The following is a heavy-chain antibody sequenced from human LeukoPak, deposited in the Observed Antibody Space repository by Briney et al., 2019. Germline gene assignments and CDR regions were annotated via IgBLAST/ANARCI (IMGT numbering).Heavy chain of an antibody. CDR2: IYTSGST. V-gene: IGHV4-4*07. CDR3: ARDGDSGSYIDY. Sequence: SETLSLTXTVSGGSISSYYWSWIRQPAGKGLEWIGRIYTSGSTNYNPSLESRVTMSVDTSKNQFSLKLSSVTAADTAVYYCARDGDSGSYIDYWGQGTLVTVSS. D-gene: IGHD1-26*01. J-gene: IGHJ4*02. CDR1: GGSISSYY.